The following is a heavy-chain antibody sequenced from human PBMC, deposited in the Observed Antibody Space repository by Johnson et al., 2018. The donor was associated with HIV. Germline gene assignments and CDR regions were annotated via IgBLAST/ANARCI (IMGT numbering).Heavy chain of an antibody. Sequence: VQLVESGGGLVQPGGSLRLSCAASGFTVSSNYMSWVRQAPGKGLEWVSVIYSGGSTYYADSVKDRFTISRDNSKNTLYLQMNSLRAEDTAVYYCAKVAVATAAGGVAFDIWGQGTMVTVSS. V-gene: IGHV3-66*01. D-gene: IGHD6-13*01. J-gene: IGHJ3*02. CDR1: GFTVSSNY. CDR3: AKVAVATAAGGVAFDI. CDR2: IYSGGST.